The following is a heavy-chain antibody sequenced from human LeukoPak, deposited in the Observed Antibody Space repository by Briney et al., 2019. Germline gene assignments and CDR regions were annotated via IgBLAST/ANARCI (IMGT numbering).Heavy chain of an antibody. Sequence: GGSLRLSCAASGFTFSSYAMSWVRQAPGKGLEWVSAISGSGGSTYYADSVKGRFTISRDNSKNTLYLQMNSLRAEDTAVYYCAKINSPGFLEWLSDFDYWGQGTLVTVSS. CDR3: AKINSPGFLEWLSDFDY. CDR1: GFTFSSYA. J-gene: IGHJ4*02. D-gene: IGHD3-3*01. V-gene: IGHV3-23*01. CDR2: ISGSGGST.